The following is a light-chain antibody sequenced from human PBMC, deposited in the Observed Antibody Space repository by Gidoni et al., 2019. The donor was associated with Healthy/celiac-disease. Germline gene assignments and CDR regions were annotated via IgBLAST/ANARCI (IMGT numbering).Light chain of an antibody. CDR3: QQSYSTPWT. CDR1: QSISSY. CDR2: AAS. Sequence: DIQMTQSPSSLSASVGDRVTITCRASQSISSYLNWYQQKPGKAPKLLIYAASSLQSGVPSRFSGSGSGTDFTLTISRLQPEDFATDSCQQSYSTPWTFGHGTKVEIK. J-gene: IGKJ1*01. V-gene: IGKV1-39*01.